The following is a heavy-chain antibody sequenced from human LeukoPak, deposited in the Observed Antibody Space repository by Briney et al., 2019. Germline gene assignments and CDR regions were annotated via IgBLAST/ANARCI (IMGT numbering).Heavy chain of an antibody. J-gene: IGHJ4*02. Sequence: GRSLRLSCTASGFTFSSYGMHWVRQAPGKGLEWVAVISYAGSTEYYADSVKGRFTISRDNSKNTLYLQINSLRAEDTAVYYCTKEPIPVAGGYYFDYWGQGTLVTGSS. CDR1: GFTFSSYG. V-gene: IGHV3-30*18. CDR3: TKEPIPVAGGYYFDY. CDR2: ISYAGSTE. D-gene: IGHD6-19*01.